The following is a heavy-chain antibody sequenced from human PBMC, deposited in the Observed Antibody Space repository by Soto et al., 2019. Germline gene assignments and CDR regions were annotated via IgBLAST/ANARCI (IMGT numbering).Heavy chain of an antibody. V-gene: IGHV3-30-3*01. J-gene: IGHJ6*02. D-gene: IGHD3-9*01. CDR3: AREQRLYYDILTGYYGGMDV. CDR2: ISYDGSNK. CDR1: GFTFSSYA. Sequence: GGSLRLSCAASGFTFSSYAMHWVRQAPGKGLEWVAVISYDGSNKYYADSVKGRFTISRDNSKSTLYLQMNSLRAEDTAVYYCAREQRLYYDILTGYYGGMDVWGQGTTVTSP.